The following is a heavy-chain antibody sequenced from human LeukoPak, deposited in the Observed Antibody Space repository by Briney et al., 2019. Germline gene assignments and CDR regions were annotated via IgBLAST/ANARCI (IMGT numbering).Heavy chain of an antibody. CDR2: ISWNSGSI. V-gene: IGHV3-9*01. CDR1: GFTFDDYA. CDR3: AKDMGYGSGSYHYYYYYGMDV. J-gene: IGHJ6*02. Sequence: GGSLRLSCAASGFTFDDYAMHWVRQAPGKGLEWVSGISWNSGSIGYADSVKGRFTISRDNAENSLYLQMNSLRAEDTALYYCAKDMGYGSGSYHYYYYYGMDVWGQGTTVTVSS. D-gene: IGHD3-10*01.